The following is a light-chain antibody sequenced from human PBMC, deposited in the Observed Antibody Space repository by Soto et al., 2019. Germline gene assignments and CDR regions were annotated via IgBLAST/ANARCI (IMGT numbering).Light chain of an antibody. CDR3: SLYTSSSTFV. CDR2: EVS. J-gene: IGLJ2*01. V-gene: IGLV2-18*01. CDR1: SSDVGIYNR. Sequence: QSVLTQPPSVSGSPGQSVTISCTGTSSDVGIYNRVSWYQQPPGTAPKLMIYEVSNRPSGVPDRFSGSKSGNTASLTISGLQAEDEANYYCSLYTSSSTFVFGGGTKLTVL.